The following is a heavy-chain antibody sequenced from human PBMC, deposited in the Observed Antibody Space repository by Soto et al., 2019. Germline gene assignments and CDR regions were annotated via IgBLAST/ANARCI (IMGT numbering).Heavy chain of an antibody. V-gene: IGHV4-34*01. CDR2: INHSGSA. CDR3: AKGPQAGYYDSGTFYSSVP. Sequence: QVQLQQWGAGVLTPSETLSLTCAVYGGSFHGYYWSWIRQPPGKGLEWIGEINHSGSANHNPTFKSRVSISVDTSKNHMSLPLGSVSAADTAVYYCAKGPQAGYYDSGTFYSSVPWCQGPLVTVSS. D-gene: IGHD3-10*01. CDR1: GGSFHGYY. J-gene: IGHJ5*02.